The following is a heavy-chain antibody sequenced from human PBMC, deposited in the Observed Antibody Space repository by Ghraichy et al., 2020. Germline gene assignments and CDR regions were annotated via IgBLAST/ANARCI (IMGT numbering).Heavy chain of an antibody. CDR2: INTNTGNP. CDR1: GYTFTSYA. CDR3: ARDGWLVVPAAYYYYMDV. D-gene: IGHD2-2*01. J-gene: IGHJ6*03. V-gene: IGHV7-4-1*02. Sequence: ASVKVSCKASGYTFTSYAMNWVRQAPGQGLEWMGWINTNTGNPTYAQGFTGRFVFSLDTSVSTAYLQISSLKAEDTAVYYCARDGWLVVPAAYYYYMDVWGKGTTVTVSS.